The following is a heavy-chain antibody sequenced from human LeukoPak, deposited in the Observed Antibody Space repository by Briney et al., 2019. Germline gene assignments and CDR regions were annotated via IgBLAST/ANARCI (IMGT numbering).Heavy chain of an antibody. CDR1: GDSVSSNSAA. CDR3: ARVPGYSSSWPFDY. CDR2: TYYRSKWYN. V-gene: IGHV6-1*01. J-gene: IGHJ4*02. Sequence: SQTLSLTCAISGDSVSSNSAAWNWIRQSPSRGLEWLGRTYYRSKWYNDYAVSVKSRITINPDTSKNQFTLQLNSVTPEDTAVYYCARVPGYSSSWPFDYWGQGTLVTVSS. D-gene: IGHD6-13*01.